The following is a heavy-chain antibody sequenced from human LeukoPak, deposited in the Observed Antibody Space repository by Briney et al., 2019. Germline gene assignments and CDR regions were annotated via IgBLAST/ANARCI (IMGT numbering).Heavy chain of an antibody. CDR2: INPSGGGT. V-gene: IGHV1-46*01. J-gene: IGHJ5*02. CDR3: ARRDYYDSSGYNWFDP. Sequence: GASVKVSCKASGYTFTGYYMHWVRQAPGQGLEWMGIINPSGGGTSYAQKFQGRVTMTRDTSTSTVCMELSSLRSEDTAVYYCARRDYYDSSGYNWFDPWGQGTLVTVSS. CDR1: GYTFTGYY. D-gene: IGHD3-22*01.